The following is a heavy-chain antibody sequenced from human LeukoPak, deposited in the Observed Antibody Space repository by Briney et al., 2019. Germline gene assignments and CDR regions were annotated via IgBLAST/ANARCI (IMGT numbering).Heavy chain of an antibody. J-gene: IGHJ4*02. CDR3: ARDLNLYGSVVPPPSGYFDY. V-gene: IGHV3-30*04. CDR1: GFTFRNYP. D-gene: IGHD3-10*01. CDR2: ISFSGNDE. Sequence: GGSLRLSCVASGFTFRNYPMHWVRQAPGKGLEWVALISFSGNDEYYADSVKGRFTISRDNSWNRLYLRMSRLRTEDTAVYYCARDLNLYGSVVPPPSGYFDYWGQGTLLSVSS.